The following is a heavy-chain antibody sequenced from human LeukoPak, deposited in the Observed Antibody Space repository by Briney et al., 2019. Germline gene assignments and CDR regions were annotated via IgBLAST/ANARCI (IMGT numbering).Heavy chain of an antibody. CDR2: ISAYNGNT. D-gene: IGHD3-22*01. J-gene: IGHJ5*02. V-gene: IGHV1-18*01. CDR3: ARAAYYYDSSPNWFDP. CDR1: GYTFTSYG. Sequence: ASVKVSCTASGYTFTSYGISWVRQAPGQGLEWMGWISAYNGNTNYAQKLQGRVTMTTDTSTSTAYMELRSLRSDDTAVYYCARAAYYYDSSPNWFDPWGQGTLVTVSS.